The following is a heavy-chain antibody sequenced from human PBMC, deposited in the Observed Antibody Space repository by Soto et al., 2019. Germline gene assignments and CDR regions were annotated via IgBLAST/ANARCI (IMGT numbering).Heavy chain of an antibody. Sequence: PSETLSLTCTVSGGSISSYYWSWIRQPPGKGLEWIGYIYYSGSTNYNPSLKSRVTISVDTSKNQFSLKLSSVTAADTAVYYCARHNGAYYDFWSGYSPNWFDPWGQGTLVTVSS. D-gene: IGHD3-3*01. CDR2: IYYSGST. CDR3: ARHNGAYYDFWSGYSPNWFDP. J-gene: IGHJ5*02. V-gene: IGHV4-59*08. CDR1: GGSISSYY.